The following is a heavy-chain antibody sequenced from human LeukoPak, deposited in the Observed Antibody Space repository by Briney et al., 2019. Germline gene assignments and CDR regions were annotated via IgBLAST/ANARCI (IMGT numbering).Heavy chain of an antibody. CDR3: AKAELGVDTFFDY. D-gene: IGHD3-3*01. CDR1: GFTFSDYA. V-gene: IGHV3-23*01. CDR2: LSGSGAGT. J-gene: IGHJ4*02. Sequence: PGGSLRLSCAASGFTFSDYALGWVRPAPGRGLECVATLSGSGAGTYYSDSVQGRFTISRDNSKRTLFLQMNSLRAEDTAFYYCAKAELGVDTFFDYWGQGTLVTVSS.